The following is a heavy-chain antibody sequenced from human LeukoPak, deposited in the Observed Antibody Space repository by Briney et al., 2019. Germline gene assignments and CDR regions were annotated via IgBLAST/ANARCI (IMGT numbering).Heavy chain of an antibody. V-gene: IGHV4-59*01. D-gene: IGHD6-19*01. CDR3: ARASSGWANYYYYYGMDV. Sequence: GSLRLSCAASTFSFSRYPMGWVRQAPGKGLEWIGYIYYSGSTNYNPSLKSRVTISVDTSKNQFSLKLSSVTAADTAVYYCARASSGWANYYYYYGMDVWGQGTTVTVSS. CDR1: TFSFSRYP. J-gene: IGHJ6*02. CDR2: IYYSGST.